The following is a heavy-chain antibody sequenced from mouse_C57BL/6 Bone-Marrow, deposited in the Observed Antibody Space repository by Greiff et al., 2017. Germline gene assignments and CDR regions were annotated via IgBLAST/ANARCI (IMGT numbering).Heavy chain of an antibody. V-gene: IGHV1-50*01. D-gene: IGHD2-3*01. CDR3: AISGGYYAWFAY. CDR2: IDPSDSYT. J-gene: IGHJ3*01. CDR1: GYTFTSYW. Sequence: VQLQQPGAELVKPGASVKLSCKASGYTFTSYWMQWVKQRPGQGLEWIGEIDPSDSYTNYNQTFKGKATLTVDTSSSTAYMQLSSLTSEDSAVYYCAISGGYYAWFAYWGQGTLVTVSA.